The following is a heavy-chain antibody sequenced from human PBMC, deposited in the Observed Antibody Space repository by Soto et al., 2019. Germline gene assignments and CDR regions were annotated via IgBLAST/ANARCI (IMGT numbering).Heavy chain of an antibody. CDR2: ISGSGGST. V-gene: IGHV3-23*01. J-gene: IGHJ6*03. D-gene: IGHD6-13*01. Sequence: EVQLLESGGGLVQPGGSLRLSCAASGFTFSSYAMSWVRQAPGKGLEWVSAISGSGGSTYYADSVKGRFTISRHNSNNTLYLQMNSLRAEDTAVYYCAKWGSAAADYYYYYYMDVWGKGTTVTVSS. CDR1: GFTFSSYA. CDR3: AKWGSAAADYYYYYYMDV.